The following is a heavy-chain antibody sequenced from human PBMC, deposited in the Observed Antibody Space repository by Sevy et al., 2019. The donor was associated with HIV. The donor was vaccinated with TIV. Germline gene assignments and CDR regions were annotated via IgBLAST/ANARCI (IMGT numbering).Heavy chain of an antibody. Sequence: SETLSLTCTVSGGSISSSSYYWGWIRQPPGKGLEWIGSINYSGSTYYNPSLKSRVTISVDTSKNQFSLKLSSVTAADTAVYYCARHKGVIAVAGSDWFDPWGQGTLVTVSS. D-gene: IGHD6-19*01. J-gene: IGHJ5*02. CDR3: ARHKGVIAVAGSDWFDP. CDR2: INYSGST. V-gene: IGHV4-39*01. CDR1: GGSISSSSYY.